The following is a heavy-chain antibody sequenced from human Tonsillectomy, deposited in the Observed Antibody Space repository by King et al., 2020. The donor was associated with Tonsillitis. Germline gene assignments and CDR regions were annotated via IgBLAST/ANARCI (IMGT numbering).Heavy chain of an antibody. V-gene: IGHV1-46*01. J-gene: IGHJ5*02. CDR1: GYTFTTYY. D-gene: IGHD2-2*01. CDR2: INPSGGST. Sequence: VQLVQSGAEVKKPGASVKVSCKASGYTFTTYYMHWVRQAPGQGLEWMGMINPSGGSTSYAQKFQDRVTMTRDTSTSLVYLDLSRLRSEDTAVYYCARDRPCSSISCYGGSWFDPWGQGTLVTVSS. CDR3: ARDRPCSSISCYGGSWFDP.